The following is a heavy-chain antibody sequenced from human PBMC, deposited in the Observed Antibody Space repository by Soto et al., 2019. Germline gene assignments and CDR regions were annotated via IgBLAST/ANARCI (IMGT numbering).Heavy chain of an antibody. V-gene: IGHV1-58*02. D-gene: IGHD4-17*01. J-gene: IGHJ6*02. CDR1: GFTFTSSA. CDR2: IVVGSGNT. Sequence: ASVKVSCKASGFTFTSSAMQWVRQARGQRLEWIGWIVVGSGNTNYAQKFQERVTITRDMSTSTAYMKLSSLRSEDTAVYYCAAVSSDYGDYGGEGYYYYYGMDVWGQGTTVTVSS. CDR3: AAVSSDYGDYGGEGYYYYYGMDV.